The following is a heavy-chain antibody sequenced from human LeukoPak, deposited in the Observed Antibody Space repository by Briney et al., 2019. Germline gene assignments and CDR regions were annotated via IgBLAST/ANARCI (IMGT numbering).Heavy chain of an antibody. D-gene: IGHD6-13*01. J-gene: IGHJ1*01. Sequence: GGSLRLSCAASGFTFSSYAMSWVRQAPGKGLEWVSAISGSGGSTYYADSVKGRFTISRDNSKNTLYLQMNSLRAEDTAVYYCAKDQSRSSSSWNPKGPKYFQQWGQGTLVTVS. CDR1: GFTFSSYA. CDR2: ISGSGGST. V-gene: IGHV3-23*01. CDR3: AKDQSRSSSSWNPKGPKYFQQ.